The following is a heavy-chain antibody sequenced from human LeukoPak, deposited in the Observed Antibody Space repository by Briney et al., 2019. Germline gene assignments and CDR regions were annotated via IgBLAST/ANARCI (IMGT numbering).Heavy chain of an antibody. CDR3: ARGGLSIMGY. V-gene: IGHV3-48*01. CDR1: GITFSSYS. D-gene: IGHD2/OR15-2a*01. J-gene: IGHJ4*02. CDR2: ISSSGSTK. Sequence: PGGSLRLSCGASGITFSSYSMNWVRQAPGKGLEWVSYISSSGSTKYYADSEKGRFTISRDNARNSLYLQMNSLRAEDTAVYFCARGGLSIMGYWGQGTLVTVSS.